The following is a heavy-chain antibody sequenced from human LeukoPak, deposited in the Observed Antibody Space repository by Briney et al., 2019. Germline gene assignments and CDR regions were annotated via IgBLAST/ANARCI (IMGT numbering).Heavy chain of an antibody. CDR2: INPNSGGT. CDR3: ARDLLFNYYGSGSYYKGLSAEYFQH. Sequence: ASVKVSCKASGYTFTGYYMHWVRQAPGQGLEWMGWINPNSGGTNYAQKFQGRVTMTRDTSISTAYMELRSLRSDDTAVYYCARDLLFNYYGSGSYYKGLSAEYFQHWGQGTLVTVSS. J-gene: IGHJ1*01. CDR1: GYTFTGYY. D-gene: IGHD3-10*01. V-gene: IGHV1-2*02.